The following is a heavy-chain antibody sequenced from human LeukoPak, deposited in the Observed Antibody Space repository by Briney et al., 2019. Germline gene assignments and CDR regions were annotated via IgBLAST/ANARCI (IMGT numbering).Heavy chain of an antibody. CDR1: GHTFTSYA. CDR3: ARESGDYDFWSGYMTSLDY. V-gene: IGHV1-3*01. Sequence: ASVTVSCTASGHTFTSYAMHWVRQAPGQRLEWMGWINAGNGNTKYSQKFQGRVTITRDTSASTAYMELSSLRSEDTAVYYCARESGDYDFWSGYMTSLDYWGQGTLVTVSS. D-gene: IGHD3-3*01. J-gene: IGHJ4*02. CDR2: INAGNGNT.